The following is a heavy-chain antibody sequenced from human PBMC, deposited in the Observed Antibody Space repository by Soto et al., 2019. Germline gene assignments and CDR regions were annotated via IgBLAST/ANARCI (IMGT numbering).Heavy chain of an antibody. Sequence: EVQLLESGGGLVQPGGSLRLSCAASGFTLSSYAMSWVRQAPGKGLEWVSAISGSGGTTYYADSVKGRFTISRDTSKNTLYLQMNSLRAEDTAVYYCAKVERYYYDSSGYYSSPLFWGQGPLVTVSS. V-gene: IGHV3-23*01. D-gene: IGHD3-22*01. J-gene: IGHJ4*02. CDR2: ISGSGGTT. CDR3: AKVERYYYDSSGYYSSPLF. CDR1: GFTLSSYA.